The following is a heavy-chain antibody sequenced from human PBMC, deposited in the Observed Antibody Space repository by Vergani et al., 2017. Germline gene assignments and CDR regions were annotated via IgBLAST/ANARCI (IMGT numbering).Heavy chain of an antibody. Sequence: EVQLVESGGGLVKPGGSLRLSCAASGFTFSSYSMNWVRQAPGKGLEWVSSISSSSSYIYYADSVKGRFTISRDNAKNSLYLQMNSLRAEDTAVYYCARELPYVLHFNYWGQGTLVTVSS. J-gene: IGHJ4*02. V-gene: IGHV3-21*01. CDR1: GFTFSSYS. CDR3: ARELPYVLHFNY. CDR2: ISSSSSYI. D-gene: IGHD2-21*02.